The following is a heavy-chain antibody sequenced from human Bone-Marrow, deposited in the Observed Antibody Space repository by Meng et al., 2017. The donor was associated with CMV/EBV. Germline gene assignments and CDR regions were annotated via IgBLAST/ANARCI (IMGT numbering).Heavy chain of an antibody. Sequence: ASVKVSCKASGGTFTSYDINWVRQATGQGLEWMGWMNPNSGNTGYAQKFQGRVTMTRNTSISTAYMELSSLRSEDTAVYYCARGASDYGGNAWVYYYGMDVWGQGTTVTVSS. CDR2: MNPNSGNT. V-gene: IGHV1-8*01. D-gene: IGHD4-23*01. J-gene: IGHJ6*02. CDR1: GGTFTSYD. CDR3: ARGASDYGGNAWVYYYGMDV.